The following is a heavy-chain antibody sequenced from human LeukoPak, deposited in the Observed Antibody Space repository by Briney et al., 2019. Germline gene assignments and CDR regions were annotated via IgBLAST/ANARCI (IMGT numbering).Heavy chain of an antibody. Sequence: ASVTDSRKASGYTFTGYYMHWVRQAPSQGVEWMGCINPNSCGTNYAQKFQGWVTMTRDTSISTAYMELSSLRSEDTAVYYCASHYAAAGTWYFDLWGRGTLVAVSS. CDR3: ASHYAAAGTWYFDL. CDR2: INPNSCGT. V-gene: IGHV1-2*04. D-gene: IGHD6-13*01. J-gene: IGHJ2*01. CDR1: GYTFTGYY.